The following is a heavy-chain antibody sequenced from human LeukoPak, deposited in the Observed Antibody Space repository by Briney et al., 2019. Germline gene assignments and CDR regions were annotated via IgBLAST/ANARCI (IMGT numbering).Heavy chain of an antibody. V-gene: IGHV3-7*01. Sequence: PGGSLRLSCAASGCTCRNYRMSWVRQAPGKGLEWVANIKQDGSDKYYVDSVKGRFTISRDDAKNSLYLQMNSLRAEDTAVYYCARERPYDFWGQGTLVTVSS. D-gene: IGHD3-3*01. CDR3: ARERPYDF. CDR1: GCTCRNYR. J-gene: IGHJ4*02. CDR2: IKQDGSDK.